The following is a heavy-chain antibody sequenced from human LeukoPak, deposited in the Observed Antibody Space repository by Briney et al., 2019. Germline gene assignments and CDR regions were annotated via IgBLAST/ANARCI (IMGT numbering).Heavy chain of an antibody. Sequence: ASVKVSCKASGGTFSSYAISWVRQAPGQGLEWMGILNPSGGSTSYAQKFQGRVTMTRDTSTSTVYMELSSLRSEDTAVYYCARAGITMVRGPLGDYWGQGTLVTVSS. CDR2: LNPSGGST. CDR1: GGTFSSYA. J-gene: IGHJ4*02. V-gene: IGHV1-46*01. D-gene: IGHD3-10*01. CDR3: ARAGITMVRGPLGDY.